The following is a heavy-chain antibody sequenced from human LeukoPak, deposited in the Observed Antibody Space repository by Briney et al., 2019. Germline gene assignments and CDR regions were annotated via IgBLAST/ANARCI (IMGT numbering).Heavy chain of an antibody. V-gene: IGHV3-23*01. J-gene: IGHJ4*02. CDR1: GLTFSSYA. CDR2: VSPSGGRT. Sequence: GGSLRLSCGASGLTFSSYAMSWVRQTPGRGLEWVAGVSPSGGRTTYADSAEGRFTISRDNSNDTVYLQLSSLRAEDSALYYCAKVRGVYCSSPACYYYDAWGQGTPVTVSS. CDR3: AKVRGVYCSSPACYYYDA. D-gene: IGHD2-2*01.